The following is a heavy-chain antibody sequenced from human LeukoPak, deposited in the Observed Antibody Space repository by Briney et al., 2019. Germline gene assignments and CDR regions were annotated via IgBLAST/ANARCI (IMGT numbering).Heavy chain of an antibody. Sequence: GGSLRLSCAASGFTFSSYAMHWVRQAPGKGLEWVAVISYDGSNKYYADSVKGRFTISRDNSKNTLYLQMNSLRAEDTAVYYCVKEDHSGSYYYFDYWGQGTLVTVSS. V-gene: IGHV3-30*04. J-gene: IGHJ4*02. CDR3: VKEDHSGSYYYFDY. D-gene: IGHD1-26*01. CDR2: ISYDGSNK. CDR1: GFTFSSYA.